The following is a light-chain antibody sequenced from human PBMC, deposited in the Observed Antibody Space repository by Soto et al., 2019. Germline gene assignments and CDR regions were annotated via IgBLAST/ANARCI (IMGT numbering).Light chain of an antibody. Sequence: EIVLTQSPATLSLSPGERATLSCRASQSVSSYLAWYQQKPGQAPRLLIYDASNRATGIPARFSGSGSGTDFTITISGLEPEYFAVCYCKQRSNWPQITFGGGTKVEIK. CDR3: KQRSNWPQIT. V-gene: IGKV3-11*01. J-gene: IGKJ4*01. CDR2: DAS. CDR1: QSVSSY.